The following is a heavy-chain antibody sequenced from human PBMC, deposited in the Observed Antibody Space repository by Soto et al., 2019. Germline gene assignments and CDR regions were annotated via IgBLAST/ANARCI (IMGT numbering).Heavy chain of an antibody. V-gene: IGHV4-31*03. J-gene: IGHJ4*02. CDR3: ASGRWYYYDSSGYYSPYFDY. CDR2: IYYSGST. D-gene: IGHD3-22*01. Sequence: SETLSLTCTVSGGSIISGGYYFICIRQHPWNGLEWIGYIYYSGSTYYNPSLKSRVTISVDTSKNQFSLKLSSVTAADTAVYYCASGRWYYYDSSGYYSPYFDYWGQGTLVTVSS. CDR1: GGSIISGGYY.